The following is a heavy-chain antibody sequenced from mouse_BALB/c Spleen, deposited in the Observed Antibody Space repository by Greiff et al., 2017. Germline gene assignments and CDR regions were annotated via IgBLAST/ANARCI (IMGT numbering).Heavy chain of an antibody. D-gene: IGHD1-1*01. CDR2: IRNKANGYTT. CDR3: ARDYYGSSYGWYFDV. Sequence: EVQGVESGGGLVQPGGSLRLSCATSGFTFTDYYMSWVRQPPGKALEWLGFIRNKANGYTTEYSASVKGRFTISRDNSQSILYLQMNTLRAEDSATYYCARDYYGSSYGWYFDVWGAGTTVTVSS. CDR1: GFTFTDYY. V-gene: IGHV7-3*02. J-gene: IGHJ1*01.